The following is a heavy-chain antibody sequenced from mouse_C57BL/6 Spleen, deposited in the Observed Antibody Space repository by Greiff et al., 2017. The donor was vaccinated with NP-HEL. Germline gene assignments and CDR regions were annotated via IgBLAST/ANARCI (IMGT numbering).Heavy chain of an antibody. CDR1: GYTFTSYW. CDR2: INPSNGGT. J-gene: IGHJ4*01. Sequence: VQLQESGTELVKPGASVKLSCKASGYTFTSYWMHWVKQRPGQGLEWIGNINPSNGGTNYNEKFKSKATLTVDKSSSTAYMQLSSLTSEDSAVYYCARGGGLLRSHYYAMDYWGQGTSVTVSS. D-gene: IGHD1-1*01. CDR3: ARGGGLLRSHYYAMDY. V-gene: IGHV1-53*01.